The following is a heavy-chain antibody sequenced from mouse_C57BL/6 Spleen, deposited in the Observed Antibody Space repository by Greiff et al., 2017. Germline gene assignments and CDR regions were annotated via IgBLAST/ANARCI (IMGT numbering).Heavy chain of an antibody. CDR2: IHPNSGST. CDR1: GYTFTSYW. V-gene: IGHV1-64*01. D-gene: IGHD2-5*01. CDR3: ARDNNYLFDY. J-gene: IGHJ2*01. Sequence: VQLQQSGAELVKPGASVKLSCKASGYTFTSYWMHWVKQRPGQGLEWIGIIHPNSGSTNYNEKFKSKATLTVDKSSSTAYMQLSSLTSEDSAVYNCARDNNYLFDYWGQGTTLTVSS.